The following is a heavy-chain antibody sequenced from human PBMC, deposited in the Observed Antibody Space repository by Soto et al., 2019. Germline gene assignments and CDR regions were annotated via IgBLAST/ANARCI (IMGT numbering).Heavy chain of an antibody. Sequence: GSLRLSCAASGFTFSSYWMHWVRQAPGKGLVWVSRINSDGSSTSYADSVKGRFTVSRDNAKNTLYLQMNSLRAEDTAVYYCAREDILTGSGGYGEFDYWGQGTLVTVSS. D-gene: IGHD3-9*01. J-gene: IGHJ4*02. V-gene: IGHV3-74*01. CDR1: GFTFSSYW. CDR2: INSDGSST. CDR3: AREDILTGSGGYGEFDY.